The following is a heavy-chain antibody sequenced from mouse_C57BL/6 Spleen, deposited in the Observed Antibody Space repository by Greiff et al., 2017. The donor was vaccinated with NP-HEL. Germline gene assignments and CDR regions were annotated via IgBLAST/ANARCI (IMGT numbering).Heavy chain of an antibody. Sequence: QVQLQQPGAELVMPGASVKLSCKASGYTFTSYWMHWVKQRPGQGLEWIGEIDPSDSYTNYNQKFKGKSTLTVDKSSSTAYMQLRSLTSEDSAVYYCARGVLTGTSWFAYWGQGTLVTVSA. D-gene: IGHD4-1*01. CDR3: ARGVLTGTSWFAY. V-gene: IGHV1-69*01. J-gene: IGHJ3*01. CDR2: IDPSDSYT. CDR1: GYTFTSYW.